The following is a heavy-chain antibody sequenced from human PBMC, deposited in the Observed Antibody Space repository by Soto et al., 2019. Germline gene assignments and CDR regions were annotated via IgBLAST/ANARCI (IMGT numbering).Heavy chain of an antibody. CDR2: FGTAGDT. Sequence: PGGSLRLSCAASGFTFSSYDMHWVRQATGKGLEWVSAFGTAGDTYYPGSVKGRFTISRENAKNSLYLQMNSLRAEDTAVYYCARVPLRVMIVVVITDFPPSFYFDYWGQGTLVTVSS. D-gene: IGHD3-22*01. J-gene: IGHJ4*02. V-gene: IGHV3-13*01. CDR1: GFTFSSYD. CDR3: ARVPLRVMIVVVITDFPPSFYFDY.